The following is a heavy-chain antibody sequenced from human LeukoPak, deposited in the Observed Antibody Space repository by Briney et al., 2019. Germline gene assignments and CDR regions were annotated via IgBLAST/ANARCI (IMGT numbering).Heavy chain of an antibody. CDR2: INPSGGST. V-gene: IGHV1-46*01. J-gene: IGHJ4*02. CDR3: AREGGYYYDSSGYTFDY. CDR1: GYTFTSYG. Sequence: GASVKVSCKASGYTFTSYGISWVRQAPGQGLEWMGIINPSGGSTSYAQKFQGRVTMTRDTSTSTVYMELSSLRSEDTAVYYCAREGGYYYDSSGYTFDYWGQGTLVTVSS. D-gene: IGHD3-22*01.